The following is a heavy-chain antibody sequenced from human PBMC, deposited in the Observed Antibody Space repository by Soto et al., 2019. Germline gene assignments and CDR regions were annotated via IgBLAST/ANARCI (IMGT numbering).Heavy chain of an antibody. CDR1: GFTFSSYS. CDR2: ISSSSSYI. CDR3: ARDSGLERLLHYYYGMDV. D-gene: IGHD1-1*01. V-gene: IGHV3-21*01. J-gene: IGHJ6*02. Sequence: KPGGSLRLSCAASGFTFSSYSMNRVRQAPGKGLEWVSSISSSSSYIYYADSVKGRFTISRDNAKNSLYLQMNSLRAEDTAVYYCARDSGLERLLHYYYGMDVWGQGTTVTVSS.